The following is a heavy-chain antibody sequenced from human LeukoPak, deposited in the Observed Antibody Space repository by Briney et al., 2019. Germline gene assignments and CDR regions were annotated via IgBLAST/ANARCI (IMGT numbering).Heavy chain of an antibody. D-gene: IGHD6-6*01. CDR2: IYYSGST. CDR1: GGSISSYY. Sequence: SETLSLTCTVSGGSISSYYWSWIRQPPGKGLEWIGYIYYSGSTNYNPSLKSRVTISVDTSKNQFSLKLSSVTAADTAVYYCARDRVPGFDYWGQGTLVTVSS. V-gene: IGHV4-59*01. CDR3: ARDRVPGFDY. J-gene: IGHJ4*01.